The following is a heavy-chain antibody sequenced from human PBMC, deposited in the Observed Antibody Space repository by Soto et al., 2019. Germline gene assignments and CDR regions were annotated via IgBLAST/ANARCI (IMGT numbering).Heavy chain of an antibody. V-gene: IGHV1-2*04. Sequence: ASVKVSCKASGYTFTGYYMHWVRQAPGQGLEWMGWINPNSGGTNYAQKYQGWVTMTTDTSTSTAYMELSSLRSDDTAVYYCARIADCSTTSCSFPSRFHVRGYYYYYGLDVWGQGTTVTVSS. CDR2: INPNSGGT. CDR3: ARIADCSTTSCSFPSRFHVRGYYYYYGLDV. J-gene: IGHJ6*02. CDR1: GYTFTGYY. D-gene: IGHD2-2*01.